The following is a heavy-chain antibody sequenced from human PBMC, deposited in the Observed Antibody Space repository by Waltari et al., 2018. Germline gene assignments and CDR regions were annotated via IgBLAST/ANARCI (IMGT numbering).Heavy chain of an antibody. CDR3: ARDVAGAAAGGWYFDL. D-gene: IGHD6-13*01. Sequence: QLQLQESGPGLVKPSETLSLTCTVSGGSISSSSYYWGWIRQTPGKGLEWIGSIYYSGSTYYNPSLKSRVTISVDTSKNQFSLKLSSVTAADTAVYYCARDVAGAAAGGWYFDLWGRGTLVTVSS. V-gene: IGHV4-39*07. J-gene: IGHJ2*01. CDR1: GGSISSSSYY. CDR2: IYYSGST.